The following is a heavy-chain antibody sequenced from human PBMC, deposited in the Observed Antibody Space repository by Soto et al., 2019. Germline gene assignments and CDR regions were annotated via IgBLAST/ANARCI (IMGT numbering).Heavy chain of an antibody. J-gene: IGHJ6*02. CDR2: IYPGDSDT. CDR3: ARLRVVPAAPYNYGMDV. D-gene: IGHD2-2*01. Sequence: GESLKISCKGSGYSFTSYWIGWVRQMPGKGLEWMGIIYPGDSDTRYSPSFQGQVTISADKSISTAYLQWSSLKASDTAMYYCARLRVVPAAPYNYGMDVWGQGTTVTVSS. CDR1: GYSFTSYW. V-gene: IGHV5-51*01.